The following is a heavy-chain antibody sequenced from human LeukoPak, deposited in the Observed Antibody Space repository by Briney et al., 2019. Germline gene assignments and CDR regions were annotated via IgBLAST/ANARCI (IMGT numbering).Heavy chain of an antibody. CDR2: IRSDGNVT. CDR3: ARERYCTSTTCYVGVPFDY. J-gene: IGHJ4*02. V-gene: IGHV3-30*02. D-gene: IGHD2-2*01. Sequence: GGSLRLSCEASGFLFRSNGMHWVRQAPGKGLEWVAFIRSDGNVTKYLDSIKGRFTISRDNSKNSLYLQMNSLRAEDTAVYFCARERYCTSTTCYVGVPFDYWGQGTLVTVAS. CDR1: GFLFRSNG.